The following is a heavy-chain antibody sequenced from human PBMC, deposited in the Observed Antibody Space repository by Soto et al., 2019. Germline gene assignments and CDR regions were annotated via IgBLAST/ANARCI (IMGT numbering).Heavy chain of an antibody. CDR3: AIESSSRVVYGMDV. J-gene: IGHJ6*02. V-gene: IGHV1-69*02. D-gene: IGHD6-13*01. CDR2: IIPILGIA. CDR1: GGTFSSYT. Sequence: QVQLVQSGAEVTKPGSSVKVSCKASGGTFSSYTISWVRQAPGQGLEWMGRIIPILGIANYAQKFQGRITITADKSTSTAYRELSSLRSEETAVYDCAIESSSRVVYGMDVWGQGTTVTVSS.